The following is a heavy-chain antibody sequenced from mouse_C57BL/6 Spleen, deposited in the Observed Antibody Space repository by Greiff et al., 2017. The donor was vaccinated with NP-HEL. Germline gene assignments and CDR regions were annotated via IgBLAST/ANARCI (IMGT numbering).Heavy chain of an antibody. J-gene: IGHJ2*01. CDR3: ARYISLRYFDD. V-gene: IGHV7-3*01. Sequence: EVKLVESGGGLVQPGGSLSLSCAASGFTFTDYYMSWVRQPPGKALEWLGFIRNKANGYTTEYSASVKGRFTISRDNSQSILYLQMNALRAEDSATYYCARYISLRYFDDWGQGTTLTVSS. CDR1: GFTFTDYY. CDR2: IRNKANGYTT. D-gene: IGHD6-1*01.